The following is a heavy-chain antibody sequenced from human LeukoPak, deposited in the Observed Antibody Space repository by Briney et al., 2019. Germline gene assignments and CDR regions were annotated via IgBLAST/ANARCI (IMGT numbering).Heavy chain of an antibody. D-gene: IGHD5-18*01. CDR3: ARRATTERGHSYGLDF. CDR2: IGSSGSYI. V-gene: IGHV3-21*01. Sequence: GGSLRLSCAASGFTFSSYSMNWVRRAPGKGLEWVSSIGSSGSYIYYADSLTGRFTISRVNAKNSLYLQMNSLRAEDTAMYYCARRATTERGHSYGLDFWGQGTLVTVSS. J-gene: IGHJ4*02. CDR1: GFTFSSYS.